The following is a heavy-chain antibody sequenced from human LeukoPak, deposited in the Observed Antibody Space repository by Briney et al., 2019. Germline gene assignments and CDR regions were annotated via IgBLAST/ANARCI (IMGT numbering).Heavy chain of an antibody. J-gene: IGHJ4*02. CDR3: AKFGAAAGSGYDY. Sequence: GGSLRLSCAGSGFTFSTSGMHWVRQAPGKGLEWVAVIWYDGSNKYYADFVKGRFSISRDNSKNMLYLQMNSLRAEDTAVYYCAKFGAAAGSGYDYWGQGTLVTVSS. D-gene: IGHD6-13*01. CDR2: IWYDGSNK. V-gene: IGHV3-33*06. CDR1: GFTFSTSG.